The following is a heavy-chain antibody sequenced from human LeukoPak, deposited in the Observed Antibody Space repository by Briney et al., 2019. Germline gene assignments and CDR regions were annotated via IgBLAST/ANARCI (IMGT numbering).Heavy chain of an antibody. Sequence: ASVKVSCKATGYTFNDCYMHWVRQAPGQGLEWMGWIDPNSGGTNYAQKFQGRVTMSRDTSISTVYMDLSRLTSDDTAVYYCARVGAMAGIGWGDFDYWGQGILLTVSS. J-gene: IGHJ4*02. V-gene: IGHV1-2*02. CDR3: ARVGAMAGIGWGDFDY. D-gene: IGHD6-19*01. CDR2: IDPNSGGT. CDR1: GYTFNDCY.